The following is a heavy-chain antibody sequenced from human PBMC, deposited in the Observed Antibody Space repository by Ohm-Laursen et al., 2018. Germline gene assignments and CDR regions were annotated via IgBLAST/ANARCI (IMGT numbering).Heavy chain of an antibody. D-gene: IGHD3-22*01. Sequence: SSVKVSRKASGYTFTGYYMHWVRQAPGQGLEWMGWINPNSGGTNYAQKFQGRVTMTRDTSISTAYMELSRLRSDDTAVYYCARDVIGLVVITHSPLDYWGQGTLVTVSS. V-gene: IGHV1-2*02. CDR1: GYTFTGYY. CDR3: ARDVIGLVVITHSPLDY. J-gene: IGHJ4*02. CDR2: INPNSGGT.